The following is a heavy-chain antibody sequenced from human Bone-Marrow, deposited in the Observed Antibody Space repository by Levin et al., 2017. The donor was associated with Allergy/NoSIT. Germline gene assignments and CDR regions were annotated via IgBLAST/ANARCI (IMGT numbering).Heavy chain of an antibody. CDR2: INPNSGGT. Sequence: ASVKVSCKASGYTFTGYYMHWVRQAPGQGLEWMGWINPNSGGTNYAQKFQGWVTMTRDTSISTAYMELSRLRSDDTAVYYCARGPPPRAMSYNWFDPWGQGTLVTVSS. CDR3: ARGPPPRAMSYNWFDP. CDR1: GYTFTGYY. J-gene: IGHJ5*02. V-gene: IGHV1-2*04.